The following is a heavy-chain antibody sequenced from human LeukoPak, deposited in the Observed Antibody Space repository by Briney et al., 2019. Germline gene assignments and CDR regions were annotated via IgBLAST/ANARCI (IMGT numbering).Heavy chain of an antibody. Sequence: SETLSLTCTVSGGSISSYYWSWIRQPPGKGLEWIGEINHSGSTNYNPSLKSRVTISVDTSKNQFSLKLSSVTAADTAVYYCARQRRLRFYYYYMDVWGKGTTVTISS. D-gene: IGHD4-17*01. CDR3: ARQRRLRFYYYYMDV. J-gene: IGHJ6*03. CDR1: GGSISSYY. CDR2: INHSGST. V-gene: IGHV4-34*01.